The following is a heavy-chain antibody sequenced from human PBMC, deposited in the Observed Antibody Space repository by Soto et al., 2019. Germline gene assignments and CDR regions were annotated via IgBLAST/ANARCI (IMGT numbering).Heavy chain of an antibody. CDR3: ARDCSGGSCYYYYYGMDV. J-gene: IGHJ6*02. CDR2: IIPIFGTA. D-gene: IGHD2-15*01. Sequence: ASVKFSCKASGGTFSSYAISWVRQAPGQGLECMGGIIPIFGTANYAQKFQGRVTITAXXXXSXXXMXLXXLRXEDTAVYYCARDCSGGSCYYYYYGMDVWG. V-gene: IGHV1-69*06. CDR1: GGTFSSYA.